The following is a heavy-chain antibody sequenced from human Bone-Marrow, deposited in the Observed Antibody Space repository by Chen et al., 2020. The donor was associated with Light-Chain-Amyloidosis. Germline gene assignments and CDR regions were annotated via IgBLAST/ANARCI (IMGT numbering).Heavy chain of an antibody. D-gene: IGHD2-2*01. J-gene: IGHJ4*02. CDR3: VKDIEQYQLLFGLGY. CDR2: ISWDGRST. CDR1: GFTFAEFT. Sequence: EVQLVESGGVVVQPGGSLRLSCAASGFTFAEFTMHWVRQVPGKGLEWVSLISWDGRSTYYADSVKGRFTISRDNSKNSLYLQMNSLRTEDTALYYCVKDIEQYQLLFGLGYWGQGTLVTVSS. V-gene: IGHV3-43*01.